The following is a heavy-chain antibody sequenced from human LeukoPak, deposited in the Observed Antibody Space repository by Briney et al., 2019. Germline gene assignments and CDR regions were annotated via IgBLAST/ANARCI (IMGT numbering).Heavy chain of an antibody. CDR1: GGSISSGGYS. CDR2: IYHSGST. V-gene: IGHV4-30-2*01. J-gene: IGHJ3*02. Sequence: SETLSLTCAVSGGSISSGGYSWSWIRQPPGKGLEWIGYIYHSGSTNYNPSLKSRVTISVDTSKNQFSLKLSSVTAADTAVYYCARGRGAFDIWGQGTMVTVSS. D-gene: IGHD3-10*01. CDR3: ARGRGAFDI.